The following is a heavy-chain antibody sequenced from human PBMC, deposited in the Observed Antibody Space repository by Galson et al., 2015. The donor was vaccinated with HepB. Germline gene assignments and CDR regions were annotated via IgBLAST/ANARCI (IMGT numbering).Heavy chain of an antibody. J-gene: IGHJ4*02. CDR2: ISASGDDT. D-gene: IGHD3-22*01. V-gene: IGHV3-23*01. CDR1: GFAFSNYV. CDR3: AAGYYYGDLGRD. Sequence: ALRLSCAASGFAFSNYVMSWVRQAPGEGLEWVSTISASGDDTYYADPVKGRFTISRDNSRNTLNVQMNSLRADDTAVYYCAAGYYYGDLGRDWGQGTLVIVSS.